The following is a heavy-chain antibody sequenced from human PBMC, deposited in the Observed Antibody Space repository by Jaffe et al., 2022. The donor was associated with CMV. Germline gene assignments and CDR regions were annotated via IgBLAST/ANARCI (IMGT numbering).Heavy chain of an antibody. Sequence: QVQLQESGPGLVKPSETLSLTCTVSGGSISSYYWSWIRQPAGKGLEWIGRIYTSGSTNYNPSLKSRVTMSVDTSKNQFSLKLSSVTAADTAVYYCASTPDCGGDCYSRPQVWNYFDYWGQGTLVTVSS. D-gene: IGHD2-21*02. V-gene: IGHV4-4*07. CDR3: ASTPDCGGDCYSRPQVWNYFDY. J-gene: IGHJ4*02. CDR1: GGSISSYY. CDR2: IYTSGST.